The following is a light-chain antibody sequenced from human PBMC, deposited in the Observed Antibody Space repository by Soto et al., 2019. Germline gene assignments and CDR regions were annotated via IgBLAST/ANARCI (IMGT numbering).Light chain of an antibody. J-gene: IGKJ4*01. CDR1: QGIRND. Sequence: DIQMTQSPSSLSASVGARVTITCRASQGIRNDLDWYQQKPGKAPKRLIYAASTLQSGVPSRFSGSGSGTEFTLTISSLQPEDFATYYCLQHNSYSLTFGGGTKVDIK. V-gene: IGKV1-17*01. CDR3: LQHNSYSLT. CDR2: AAS.